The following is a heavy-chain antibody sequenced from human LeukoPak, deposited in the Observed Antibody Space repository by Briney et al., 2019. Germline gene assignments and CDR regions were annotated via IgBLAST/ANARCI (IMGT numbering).Heavy chain of an antibody. J-gene: IGHJ4*02. Sequence: RTGGSLRLSCAASGFTFSSYWMNWVRQAPGKGLEWVSYISSSSSTIYYADSVKGRFTISRDNAKNSLYLQMNSLRAEDTAVYYCASNPPMYGDPHEIDYWGQGTLVTVSS. V-gene: IGHV3-48*01. CDR3: ASNPPMYGDPHEIDY. D-gene: IGHD4-17*01. CDR1: GFTFSSYW. CDR2: ISSSSSTI.